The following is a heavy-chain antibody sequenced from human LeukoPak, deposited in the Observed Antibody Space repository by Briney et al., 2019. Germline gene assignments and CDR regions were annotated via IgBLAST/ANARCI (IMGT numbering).Heavy chain of an antibody. CDR3: ATDPYSGLYGNDYYYYMDV. J-gene: IGHJ6*03. Sequence: GGSLRLSCAASGFTFSDYNMNWVRQAPGKAMEWVSSITSIGTYIFYADSVKGRFTISRDNAKNSLYLQMDSLGPEDTAVYYCATDPYSGLYGNDYYYYMDVWGKGTTVTISS. V-gene: IGHV3-21*01. CDR2: ITSIGTYI. D-gene: IGHD1-26*01. CDR1: GFTFSDYN.